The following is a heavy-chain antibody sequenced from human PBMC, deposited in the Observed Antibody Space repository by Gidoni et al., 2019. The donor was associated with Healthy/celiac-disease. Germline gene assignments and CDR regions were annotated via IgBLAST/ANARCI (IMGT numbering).Heavy chain of an antibody. V-gene: IGHV4-59*01. CDR1: GGSISSYY. Sequence: QVQLQESGPGLVKPSETLSLTCTVSGGSISSYYWSWIRQPPGKGLEWIGYIYYSGSTNYNPSLKSRVTISVDTSKNQFSLKLSSVTAADTAVYYCARTIDYGDDIWFDPWGQGTLVTVSS. CDR3: ARTIDYGDDIWFDP. CDR2: IYYSGST. D-gene: IGHD4-17*01. J-gene: IGHJ5*02.